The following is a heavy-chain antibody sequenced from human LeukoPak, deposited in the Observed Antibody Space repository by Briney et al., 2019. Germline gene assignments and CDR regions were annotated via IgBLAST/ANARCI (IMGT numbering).Heavy chain of an antibody. V-gene: IGHV7-4-1*02. Sequence: ASVKVSCKASGYTFTSYAMNWVRQAPGQGLEWMGWINPNTGNPTYAQGFTGRFVFSLDTSVSTAYLQISSLKAEDTAVYYCARVGGIAVANYAFDIWGQGTMVTVSS. CDR3: ARVGGIAVANYAFDI. J-gene: IGHJ3*02. CDR1: GYTFTSYA. D-gene: IGHD6-19*01. CDR2: INPNTGNP.